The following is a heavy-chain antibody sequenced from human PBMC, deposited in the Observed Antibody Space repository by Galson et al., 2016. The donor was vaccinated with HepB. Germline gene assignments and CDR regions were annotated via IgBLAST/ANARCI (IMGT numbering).Heavy chain of an antibody. J-gene: IGHJ4*02. CDR2: FYSSGGT. D-gene: IGHD3-10*01. V-gene: IGHV4-39*01. CDR1: GVSINNSNYY. Sequence: SETLSLTCTVSGVSINNSNYYWGWVRQSPGKGLEWIGSFYSSGGTYYSRSLKSRVTISVDTPKNQFSLKVKSVTAADTAIYYCARREGLRGVIGECFDYWGLGTLVTVSS. CDR3: ARREGLRGVIGECFDY.